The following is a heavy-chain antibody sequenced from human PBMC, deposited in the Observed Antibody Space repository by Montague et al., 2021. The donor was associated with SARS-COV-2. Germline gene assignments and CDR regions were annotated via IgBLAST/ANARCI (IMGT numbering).Heavy chain of an antibody. D-gene: IGHD3-10*01. CDR1: GFTFSSYA. V-gene: IGHV3-30-3*01. CDR3: ARAAQKQYVLLWFGELLHDAFDI. CDR2: ISYDGSNK. Sequence: FLRLSCAASGFTFSSYAMHWVRQAPGKGLEWVAVISYDGSNKYYADSVKGRFTISRDNSKNTLYLQMNSLRAEDTAVYYCARAAQKQYVLLWFGELLHDAFDIWGQGTMVTVSS. J-gene: IGHJ3*02.